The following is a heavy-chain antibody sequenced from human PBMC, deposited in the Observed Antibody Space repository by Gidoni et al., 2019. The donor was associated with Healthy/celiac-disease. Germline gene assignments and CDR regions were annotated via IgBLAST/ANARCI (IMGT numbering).Heavy chain of an antibody. D-gene: IGHD6-13*01. CDR2: ISGSGGST. CDR3: ATYYSSSWLDY. Sequence: EVQLLESGGGLVQPGWYLRRSCAASGFTFSSYAMSWVRQAPGKGMEWVTAISGSGGSTYYADSVKGRFTISRDNSKNTLYLQMNSLRAEDTAVYYCATYYSSSWLDYWGQGTLVTVSS. J-gene: IGHJ4*02. CDR1: GFTFSSYA. V-gene: IGHV3-23*01.